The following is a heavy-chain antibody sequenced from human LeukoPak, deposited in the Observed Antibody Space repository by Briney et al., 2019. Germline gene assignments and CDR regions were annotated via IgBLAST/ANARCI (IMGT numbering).Heavy chain of an antibody. CDR3: ARATPGTDGPRLQNKAFDI. CDR2: INWNGDNT. Sequence: SGGSLRLSCAASGFTFDDYGMSWVRHGPGKGLEWVSGINWNGDNTVYGDSVKGRFTISRDNAKNSLYLQMNSLRAEDTAFYYCARATPGTDGPRLQNKAFDIWGQGTLVNVSS. CDR1: GFTFDDYG. D-gene: IGHD1-1*01. J-gene: IGHJ3*02. V-gene: IGHV3-20*04.